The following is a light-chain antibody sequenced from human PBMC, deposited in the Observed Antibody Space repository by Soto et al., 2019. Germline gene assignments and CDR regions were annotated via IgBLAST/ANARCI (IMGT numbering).Light chain of an antibody. Sequence: VVLTQSPGTLSLSPGERATLSCRASPSLDITFSAWYQHKPGQAPRLLIYGASNRATGVPDRFSGSRSGPDFTRTISRLEPEDIAAHYSQQFGAFPWTFGRGTRVEV. CDR2: GAS. CDR3: QQFGAFPWT. CDR1: PSLDITF. V-gene: IGKV3-20*01. J-gene: IGKJ1*01.